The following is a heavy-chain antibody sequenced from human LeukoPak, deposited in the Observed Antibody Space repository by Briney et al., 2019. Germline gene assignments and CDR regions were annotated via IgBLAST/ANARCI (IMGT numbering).Heavy chain of an antibody. CDR2: TYYRSKWHN. J-gene: IGHJ4*02. Sequence: SQTLSLTCAISGDSVSSNSAAWNWIRQSPSRGLEWLGRTYYRSKWHNDYTVSVKSRISINPDTSKNQFSLQLKSVTPEDTAIYYCARFDYGAPDYWGQGTLVTVSS. V-gene: IGHV6-1*01. CDR1: GDSVSSNSAA. D-gene: IGHD3-16*01. CDR3: ARFDYGAPDY.